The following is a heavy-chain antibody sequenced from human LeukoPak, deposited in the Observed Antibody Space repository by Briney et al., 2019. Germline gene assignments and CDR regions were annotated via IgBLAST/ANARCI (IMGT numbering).Heavy chain of an antibody. CDR2: INHSGST. CDR3: ARRWFDP. CDR1: GYSISYGYY. V-gene: IGHV4-34*01. Sequence: PSETLSLTCTVSGYSISYGYYWSWIRQPPGKGLEWIGEINHSGSTNYNPSLKSRVTISVDTSKNQFSLKLSSVTAADTAVYYCARRWFDPWGQGTLVTVSS. J-gene: IGHJ5*02.